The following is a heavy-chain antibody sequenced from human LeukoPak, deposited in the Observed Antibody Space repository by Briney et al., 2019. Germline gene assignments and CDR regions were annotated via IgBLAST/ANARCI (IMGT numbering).Heavy chain of an antibody. CDR3: AKDGAAAASGGFDY. Sequence: GGSLRLSCAASGFTFSSYGMHWVRQAPGKGLEWVAVISDDGSNKYYADSVKGRFTISRDNSKNTLYLQMNSLRAEDTAVYYCAKDGAAAASGGFDYWGQGTLVTVSS. V-gene: IGHV3-30*18. CDR1: GFTFSSYG. D-gene: IGHD6-13*01. J-gene: IGHJ4*02. CDR2: ISDDGSNK.